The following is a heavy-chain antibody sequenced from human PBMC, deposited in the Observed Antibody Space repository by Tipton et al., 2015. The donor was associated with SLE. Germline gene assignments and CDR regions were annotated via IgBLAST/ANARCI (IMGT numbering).Heavy chain of an antibody. V-gene: IGHV4-61*02. CDR2: IYNTGST. J-gene: IGHJ3*02. CDR3: ARGGLYETSAYSVGFDI. Sequence: TLSLTCSVSGGSISIGSYYWSWLRQPPGKGLEWIGRIYNTGSTNYKSSLQSRVPISLDTSNNQFSLRLHSVTVADTAVYYCARGGLYETSAYSVGFDIWGQGTLVTVSP. CDR1: GGSISIGSYY. D-gene: IGHD3-22*01.